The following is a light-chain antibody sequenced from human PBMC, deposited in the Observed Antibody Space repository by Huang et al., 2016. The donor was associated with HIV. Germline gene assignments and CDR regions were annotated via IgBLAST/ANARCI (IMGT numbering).Light chain of an antibody. CDR1: QSVSSGY. CDR3: QQYGSSPGT. Sequence: EIVLTQSPGTLSLSPGERATLSCRASQSVSSGYLAWYQQKPGQAPRLLIYDASRRATGIPDRFSGSGSGTEFTLTISRLEPEDFAVYYCQQYGSSPGTFGQGTRVEIK. J-gene: IGKJ1*01. V-gene: IGKV3-20*01. CDR2: DAS.